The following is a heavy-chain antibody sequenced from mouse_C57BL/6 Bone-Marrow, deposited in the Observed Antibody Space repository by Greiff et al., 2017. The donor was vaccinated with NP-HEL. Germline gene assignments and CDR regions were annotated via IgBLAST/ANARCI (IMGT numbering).Heavy chain of an antibody. Sequence: QVQLQQPGAELVKPGASVKLSCKASGYTFTSYWMQWVKQRPGQGLEWIGEIDPSDSYTNYNQKFKGKATLTLDTSSSTAYMQLSSLTSEDSAVYYCARTDDGYFFDYWGQGTTLTVSS. CDR2: IDPSDSYT. D-gene: IGHD2-3*01. V-gene: IGHV1-50*01. CDR3: ARTDDGYFFDY. CDR1: GYTFTSYW. J-gene: IGHJ2*01.